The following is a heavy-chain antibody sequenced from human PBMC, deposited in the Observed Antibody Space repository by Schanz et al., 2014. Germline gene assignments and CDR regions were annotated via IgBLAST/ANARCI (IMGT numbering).Heavy chain of an antibody. CDR1: GYTFTNFF. J-gene: IGHJ4*02. CDR3: ARGGYSSGWYDRDIAHFDY. D-gene: IGHD6-19*01. V-gene: IGHV1-3*01. CDR2: INAGTGNT. Sequence: QVHLVQSGAEVHKPGASLKISCKASGYTFTNFFLHWVRQAPGQGLEWMGWINAGTGNTEYSQKFQGRVTITRDTLASTAYMEVSSLRSEDTAVYYCARGGYSSGWYDRDIAHFDYWGQGTLVTVSS.